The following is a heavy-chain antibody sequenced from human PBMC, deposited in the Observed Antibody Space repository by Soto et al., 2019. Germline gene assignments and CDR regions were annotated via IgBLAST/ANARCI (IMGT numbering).Heavy chain of an antibody. CDR3: ARERPDGARLDP. J-gene: IGHJ5*02. Sequence: QVQLQESGPGLVKPSQTLSLTCTVSGGSISSGDYYWGWIRQPPGKGLEWIGYIYHIGNTYYNPSLKSRVTISVDPSKNQFSLKLSSVTAADTAVYYCARERPDGARLDPWGQGTLVTVPS. D-gene: IGHD6-6*01. CDR1: GGSISSGDYY. CDR2: IYHIGNT. V-gene: IGHV4-30-4*01.